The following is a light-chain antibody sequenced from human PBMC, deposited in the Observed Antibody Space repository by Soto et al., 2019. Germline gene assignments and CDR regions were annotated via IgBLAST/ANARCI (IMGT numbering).Light chain of an antibody. V-gene: IGKV3-20*01. J-gene: IGKJ2*01. CDR1: QSVSNVY. CDR3: QQSGSSPRT. Sequence: EIVLTQSPVTLSLSPGERATLSCRASQSVSNVYLAWYQQKPGQAPRLLIYDTSNRATGIPDRFSGSGSGTDFTLTISRLEPEDFAVYYCQQSGSSPRTFGQGTKLEIK. CDR2: DTS.